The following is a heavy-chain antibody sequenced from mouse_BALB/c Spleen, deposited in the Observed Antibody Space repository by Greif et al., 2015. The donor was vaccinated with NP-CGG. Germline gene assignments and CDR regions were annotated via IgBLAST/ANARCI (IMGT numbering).Heavy chain of an antibody. V-gene: IGHV1-63*01. CDR3: AREGNLDYYAMDY. CDR2: IYPGSGNT. J-gene: IGHJ4*01. Sequence: QVQLQQSGAELVRPGTSVKISCKASGYAFTSYWLGWVKQRPGHGLEWIGDIYPGSGNTYYNEKFKGKATLTADKSSSTAYMQLSSLTSEDSAVYFCAREGNLDYYAMDYWGQGTSVTVSS. CDR1: GYAFTSYW. D-gene: IGHD2-1*01.